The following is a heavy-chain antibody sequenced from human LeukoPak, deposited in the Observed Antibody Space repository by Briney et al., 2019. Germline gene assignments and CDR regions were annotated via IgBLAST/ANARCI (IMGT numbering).Heavy chain of an antibody. V-gene: IGHV4-59*01. J-gene: IGHJ4*02. CDR3: ARTLYGGKAQIDY. D-gene: IGHD4-23*01. CDR2: IYYSGST. CDR1: GGSISSYY. Sequence: TSETLSLTCTVSGGSISSYYWSWIRQPPGKGVEWIGYIYYSGSTNYNPSLKSRVTISVDTSKNQFSLKLSSVTAADTAVYYRARTLYGGKAQIDYWGQGTLVTVSS.